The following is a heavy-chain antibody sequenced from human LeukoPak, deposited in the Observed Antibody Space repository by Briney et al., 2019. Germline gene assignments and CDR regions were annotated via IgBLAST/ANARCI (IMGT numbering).Heavy chain of an antibody. CDR2: MHPTGDST. CDR1: GYTFTKYY. D-gene: IGHD3-3*01. Sequence: ASVKVSCKASGYTFTKYYMNWVRQAPGQGVEWMGIMHPTGDSTNYAQKFQGRVTLTRDTSTGTFYMELSSLTSEDTAVYYCARHDFDLPMIYSFFVHWGQGTLVTVSS. V-gene: IGHV1-46*01. J-gene: IGHJ5*02. CDR3: ARHDFDLPMIYSFFVH.